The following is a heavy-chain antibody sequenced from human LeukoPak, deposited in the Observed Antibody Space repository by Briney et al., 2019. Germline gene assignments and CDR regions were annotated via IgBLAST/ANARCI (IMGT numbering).Heavy chain of an antibody. CDR1: GGSISSYY. J-gene: IGHJ4*02. CDR2: IYYSGST. CDR3: AGVVDTAMAVDY. V-gene: IGHV4-59*01. D-gene: IGHD5-18*01. Sequence: SETLSLTCTVSGGSISSYYWSWIRQPPGKGLEWIGYIYYSGSTNYNPSLKSRVTISVDTSKNQFSLKLSSVTAADTAVYYCAGVVDTAMAVDYWGQGTLVTVSS.